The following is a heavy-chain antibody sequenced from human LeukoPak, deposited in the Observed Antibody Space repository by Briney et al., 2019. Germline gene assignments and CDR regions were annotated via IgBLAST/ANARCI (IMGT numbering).Heavy chain of an antibody. CDR2: ISSSSSYI. CDR1: GFTFSSYS. J-gene: IGHJ5*02. D-gene: IGHD3-16*02. CDR3: ARGFYDYVWGSYRTNWFDP. Sequence: GGSLRLSCAASGFTFSSYSMNWVRQAPGKGLEWVSSISSSSSYIYYADSVKGRFTISRDNAKNSLYLQMNSLRAEDTAVYYCARGFYDYVWGSYRTNWFDPWGQGTLVTVSS. V-gene: IGHV3-21*04.